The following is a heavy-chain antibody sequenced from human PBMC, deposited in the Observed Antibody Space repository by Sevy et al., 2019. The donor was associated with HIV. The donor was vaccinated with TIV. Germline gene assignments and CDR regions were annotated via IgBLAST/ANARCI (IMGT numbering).Heavy chain of an antibody. D-gene: IGHD6-19*01. Sequence: ASVKVSCKASGFTFASYDIYWVRQATGQGLEWMGWMNTNTGNTGFAQKFQGRVTMTRNTYITTAYMELSNLRSEDTAVYYCARVSGWYRRYGLDVWGQGTTVTVSS. CDR1: GFTFASYD. V-gene: IGHV1-8*02. J-gene: IGHJ6*02. CDR3: ARVSGWYRRYGLDV. CDR2: MNTNTGNT.